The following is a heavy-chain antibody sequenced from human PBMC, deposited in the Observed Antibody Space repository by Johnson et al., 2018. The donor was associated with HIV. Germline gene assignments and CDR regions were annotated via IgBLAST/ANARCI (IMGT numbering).Heavy chain of an antibody. CDR1: GFTFSSYA. D-gene: IGHD3-22*01. J-gene: IGHJ3*02. V-gene: IGHV3-30*14. CDR3: ARNPYSSSAFDI. CDR2: ISYDGSNK. Sequence: QVLLVESGGGVVQPGRSLRLSCAASGFTFSSYAMHWVRQAPGKGLEWVAVISYDGSNKYYADSVKGRFTISRDNSKNTLYLQMGSLRAEDMAVYYCARNPYSSSAFDIWGQGTMVTVSS.